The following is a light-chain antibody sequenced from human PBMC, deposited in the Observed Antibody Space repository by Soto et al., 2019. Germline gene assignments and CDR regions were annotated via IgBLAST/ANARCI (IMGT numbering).Light chain of an antibody. CDR1: QSVSSSY. J-gene: IGKJ5*01. Sequence: DIVLTQSPATLSLSPGERATLSGRAIQSVSSSYLAWYQQKPGQAPRLLIYDASSRATGIPDRFSGSGSGTDFTLTISRLEPEDFAVYYCQQYGSSPPITFGQGTRLEIK. V-gene: IGKV3-20*01. CDR2: DAS. CDR3: QQYGSSPPIT.